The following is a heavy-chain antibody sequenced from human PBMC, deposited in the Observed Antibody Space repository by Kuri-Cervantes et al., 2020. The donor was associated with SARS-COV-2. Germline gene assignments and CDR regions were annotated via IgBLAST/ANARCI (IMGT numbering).Heavy chain of an antibody. CDR3: ARDYGSWTGNDAFDI. Sequence: LRLSCAISVDSCSSNSAAWNWIRQSPSRGLAWLGRTYYRSKWYSAYAVSVNSRITISPDTYKNQFCLQLNSVTPADTAVYYCARDYGSWTGNDAFDIWGQGTLVTVSS. J-gene: IGHJ3*02. V-gene: IGHV6-1*01. D-gene: IGHD6-13*01. CDR2: TYYRSKWYS. CDR1: VDSCSSNSAA.